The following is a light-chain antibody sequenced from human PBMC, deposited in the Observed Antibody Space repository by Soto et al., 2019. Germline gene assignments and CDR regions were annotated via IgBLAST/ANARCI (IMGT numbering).Light chain of an antibody. V-gene: IGKV1-6*01. CDR2: DVS. CDR3: LQDYNYPWT. CDR1: QGIRND. Sequence: AIQMTQSPSSLSASVGDRVTITCRASQGIRNDLGWYQQKPGKAPKLLMFDVSRLQSGVPSRFSGSGSGTDFTLTISSLQPADFGTYYCLQDYNYPWTFGQGTKVEIK. J-gene: IGKJ1*01.